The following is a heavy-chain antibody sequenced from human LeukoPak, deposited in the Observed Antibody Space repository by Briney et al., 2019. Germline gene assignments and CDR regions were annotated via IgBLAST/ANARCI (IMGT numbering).Heavy chain of an antibody. V-gene: IGHV3-23*01. CDR2: ISGSGGST. CDR3: AKSPIIAARSLFDY. D-gene: IGHD6-6*01. CDR1: GFTFSSYV. Sequence: GGSLRLSCAASGFTFSSYVMSWVRQAPGKGLEWVSGISGSGGSTYYADSVKGRFTISRDNSKNTLYLQMTSLRAEDTAVYYCAKSPIIAARSLFDYWGQGTLVTVSP. J-gene: IGHJ4*02.